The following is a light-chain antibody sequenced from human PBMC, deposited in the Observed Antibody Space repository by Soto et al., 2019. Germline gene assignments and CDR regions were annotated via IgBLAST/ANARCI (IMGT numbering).Light chain of an antibody. Sequence: DIQMTQSPSTLSASIGDRVTITCRAGQSISNWLAWYQQKPGKAPNLLIYKSSNLQRGVSSRFSGSGSGTEFTLTINSLQPDDFATYYCQQFNSFPYTFGQGTTLEIK. J-gene: IGKJ2*01. CDR1: QSISNW. V-gene: IGKV1-5*03. CDR2: KSS. CDR3: QQFNSFPYT.